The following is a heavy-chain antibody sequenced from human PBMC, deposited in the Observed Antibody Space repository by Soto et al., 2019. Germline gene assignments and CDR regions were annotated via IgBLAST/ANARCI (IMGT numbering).Heavy chain of an antibody. D-gene: IGHD6-6*01. CDR3: ARGYSSSPNWFDP. V-gene: IGHV3-7*03. Sequence: VGSLRLSCVASWFTFSGCWMNWVRQAPGKRLEWVASIQQDETQKYYVDSVRGRFTISRDNAMNSLYLQMNSLRAEDTAIYYCARGYSSSPNWFDPWGQGTLVTVSS. J-gene: IGHJ5*02. CDR2: IQQDETQK. CDR1: WFTFSGCW.